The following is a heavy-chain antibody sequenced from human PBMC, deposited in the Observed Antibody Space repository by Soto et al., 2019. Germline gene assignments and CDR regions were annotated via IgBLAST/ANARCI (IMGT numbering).Heavy chain of an antibody. CDR3: ARHEQFYYYYYGMDV. J-gene: IGHJ6*02. CDR1: GYSFTTYW. V-gene: IGHV5-51*01. D-gene: IGHD4-4*01. CDR2: INPGDSDI. Sequence: PGESLKISCKASGYSFTTYWIAWVRQMPGKGLEWMGIINPGDSDIRYSPSFQGQVTSSADNSISTAYLQWSSLKDSDTAMYYCARHEQFYYYYYGMDVWGQGTAVTVSS.